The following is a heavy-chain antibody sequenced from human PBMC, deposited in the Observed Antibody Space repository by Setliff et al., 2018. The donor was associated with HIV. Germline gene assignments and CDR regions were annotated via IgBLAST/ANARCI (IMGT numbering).Heavy chain of an antibody. V-gene: IGHV1-8*01. CDR1: GYTFTSYD. Sequence: ASVKVSCKTSGYTFTSYDINWVRQATGQGLEWMGWMNPNSGNTGYAQKFQGRVTMTRNTSISTAYMELRSLRSEDAAVYYCARESSSAKYFDYWGQGTLVTSPQ. D-gene: IGHD6-6*01. J-gene: IGHJ4*02. CDR2: MNPNSGNT. CDR3: ARESSSAKYFDY.